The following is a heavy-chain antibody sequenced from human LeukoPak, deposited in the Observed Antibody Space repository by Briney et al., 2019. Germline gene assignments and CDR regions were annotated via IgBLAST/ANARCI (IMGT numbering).Heavy chain of an antibody. Sequence: GGSLRLSCAASGFTFSDYSMNWVRQAPGKGLEWISSISSGSSYIYYTDSVKGRFTISRDNAKNSLYLQMSSLRAEDTAVYYCARGDGYCSSTSCYPHMDVWGQGTTVTVSS. V-gene: IGHV3-21*01. J-gene: IGHJ6*02. CDR2: ISSGSSYI. D-gene: IGHD2-2*03. CDR3: ARGDGYCSSTSCYPHMDV. CDR1: GFTFSDYS.